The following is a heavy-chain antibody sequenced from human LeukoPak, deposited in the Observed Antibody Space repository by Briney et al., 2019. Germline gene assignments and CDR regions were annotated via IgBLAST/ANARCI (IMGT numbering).Heavy chain of an antibody. J-gene: IGHJ4*02. V-gene: IGHV4-59*12. Sequence: SETLSLTCTVSGGSISSYYWSWIRQPPGKGLEWIGYIYYSGSTNYNPSLKSRVTISVDKSKNQFSLKLSSVTAADTAVYYCARAQGTMVRGVIADYFDYWGQGTLVTVSS. CDR3: ARAQGTMVRGVIADYFDY. CDR1: GGSISSYY. D-gene: IGHD3-10*01. CDR2: IYYSGST.